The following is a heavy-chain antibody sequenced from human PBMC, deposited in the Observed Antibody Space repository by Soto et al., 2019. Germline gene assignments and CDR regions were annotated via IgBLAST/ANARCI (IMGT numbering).Heavy chain of an antibody. V-gene: IGHV4-39*01. J-gene: IGHJ4*02. CDR1: GGSISSSSYY. Sequence: QLQLQESGPGLVKPSETLSLTCTVSGGSISSSSYYWGWIRQPPGKGLEWIGSIYYSGSTYYNPSLKSRVTISVDTSKNQFSLKLSSVTAADTAVYYCARRSGFEDSDLFDYWGQGTLVTVSS. CDR2: IYYSGST. CDR3: ARRSGFEDSDLFDY. D-gene: IGHD6-25*01.